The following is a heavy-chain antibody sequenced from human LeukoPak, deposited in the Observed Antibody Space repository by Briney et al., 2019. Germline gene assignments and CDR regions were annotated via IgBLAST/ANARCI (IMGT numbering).Heavy chain of an antibody. CDR2: INGDGSST. CDR1: GFTFSNYW. J-gene: IGHJ4*02. Sequence: PGGSLRLSCAASGFTFSNYWMHWVRQAPGKGLVWVSRINGDGSSTTYADSVKVRFTISRDNAKNTLYLQMNSLRAEDTAFYYCVRSCSSAGCYGLFDYWGQGALVTVSS. D-gene: IGHD2-2*01. V-gene: IGHV3-74*01. CDR3: VRSCSSAGCYGLFDY.